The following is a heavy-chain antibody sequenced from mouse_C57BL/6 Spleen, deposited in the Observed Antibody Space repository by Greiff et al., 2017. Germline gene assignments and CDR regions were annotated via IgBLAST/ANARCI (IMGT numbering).Heavy chain of an antibody. CDR2: IDPSDSYT. D-gene: IGHD2-3*01. Sequence: QVQLQQPGAELVMPGASVKLSCKASGYTFTSYWMHWVKQRPGQGLEWIGEIDPSDSYTNYNQKFKGKSTLTVDKSSSTAYMQLRSLTSEDSAVYYCATYDGYYVGFAYWGQGTLVTVSA. CDR1: GYTFTSYW. J-gene: IGHJ3*01. V-gene: IGHV1-69*01. CDR3: ATYDGYYVGFAY.